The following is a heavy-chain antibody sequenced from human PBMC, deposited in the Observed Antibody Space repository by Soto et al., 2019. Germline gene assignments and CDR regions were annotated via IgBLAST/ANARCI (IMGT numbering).Heavy chain of an antibody. V-gene: IGHV1-69*06. D-gene: IGHD2-15*01. Sequence: SVKVSCKASGGTFSSYAISWVRQAPGQGLEWMGGIIPIFGTANYAQKFQGRVTITADKSTSTAYMELSSLRSEDTAVYYCASRGYCSGGSCKIDPWGQGTLVTVSS. CDR3: ASRGYCSGGSCKIDP. CDR2: IIPIFGTA. CDR1: GGTFSSYA. J-gene: IGHJ5*02.